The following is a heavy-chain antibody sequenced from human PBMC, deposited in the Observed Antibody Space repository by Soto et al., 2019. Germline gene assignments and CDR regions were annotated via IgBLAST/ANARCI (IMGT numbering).Heavy chain of an antibody. D-gene: IGHD3-10*01. Sequence: EVQLLESEGGLVQPGGSLRLSCAASGFTFSSYVMSWVRQAPGKGLEWVAAMSGSGDSSYYADSVKGRFTISRDNSKNTLYLQMTSLRAEDTAIYFCAKGSYTTMARGVNFDYWGQGTLVTVSS. J-gene: IGHJ4*02. CDR3: AKGSYTTMARGVNFDY. V-gene: IGHV3-23*01. CDR2: MSGSGDSS. CDR1: GFTFSSYV.